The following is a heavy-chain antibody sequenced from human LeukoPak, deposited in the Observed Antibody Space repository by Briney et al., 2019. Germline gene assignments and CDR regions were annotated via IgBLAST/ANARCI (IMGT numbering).Heavy chain of an antibody. V-gene: IGHV3-23*01. CDR1: GFTVSSNY. CDR3: ASSTYYLGAGAFDI. Sequence: GGSLRLSCAASGFTVSSNYMSWVRQAPGKGLEWVSAISGSGGSTYYVDSVKGRFTISRDNSKNTLYLQMNSLRAEDTAVYYCASSTYYLGAGAFDIWGQGTMVTVSS. J-gene: IGHJ3*02. CDR2: ISGSGGST. D-gene: IGHD3-10*01.